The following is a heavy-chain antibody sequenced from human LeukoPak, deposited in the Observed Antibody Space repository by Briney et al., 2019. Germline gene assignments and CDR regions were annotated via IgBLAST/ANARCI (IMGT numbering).Heavy chain of an antibody. J-gene: IGHJ4*02. CDR3: AMWAGIAEAGFEGPFDY. D-gene: IGHD6-19*01. Sequence: ASVKVSCKASGYTFTTHGLSWVRQAPGQGPEWMGRISGYNGNTNYAQEFQGRVTMTTDTSTNTAYVELRSLRSDDTAVYYCAMWAGIAEAGFEGPFDYWGQGTLVTVSS. CDR2: ISGYNGNT. CDR1: GYTFTTHG. V-gene: IGHV1-18*01.